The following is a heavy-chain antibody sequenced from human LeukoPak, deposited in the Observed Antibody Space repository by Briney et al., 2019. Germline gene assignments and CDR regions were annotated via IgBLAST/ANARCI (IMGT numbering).Heavy chain of an antibody. J-gene: IGHJ4*02. Sequence: GESLKISCRCSGYTRNNQWIGWVRQMPGKGLELVGIIHPGDSDTRYSRSFQGRVTISVDKSVSTASLQWDSLKPSDTATYYCVRSGSDYGGYGYAYWGQGTLVTVSS. CDR3: VRSGSDYGGYGYAY. D-gene: IGHD4-17*01. CDR2: IHPGDSDT. CDR1: GYTRNNQW. V-gene: IGHV5-51*01.